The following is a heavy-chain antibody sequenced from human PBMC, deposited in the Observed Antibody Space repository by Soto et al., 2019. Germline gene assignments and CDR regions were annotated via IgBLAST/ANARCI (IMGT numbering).Heavy chain of an antibody. J-gene: IGHJ5*02. Sequence: SETLSLTCTVSGGSISSGGYYWSWIRQHPGKGLEWIGYIYYSGSTYYNPSLKSRVTISVDTSKNQFSLKLSSVTAADTAVYYCATALGYCSSTSCAIGGNWFEPWGQGTLVTVSS. CDR3: ATALGYCSSTSCAIGGNWFEP. CDR1: GGSISSGGYY. D-gene: IGHD2-2*01. CDR2: IYYSGST. V-gene: IGHV4-31*03.